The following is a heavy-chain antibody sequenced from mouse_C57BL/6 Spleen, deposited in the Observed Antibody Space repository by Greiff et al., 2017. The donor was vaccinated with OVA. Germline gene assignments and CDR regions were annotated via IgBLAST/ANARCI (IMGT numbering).Heavy chain of an antibody. CDR2: IYPGDGDT. J-gene: IGHJ3*01. CDR1: GYAFSSSW. CDR3: ARSLTGPAWFAY. D-gene: IGHD4-1*01. V-gene: IGHV1-82*01. Sequence: VQLVESGPELVKPGASVKISCKASGYAFSSSWMNWVKQRPGKGLEWIGRIYPGDGDTNYNGKFKGKATLTADKSSSTAYMQLSSLTSEDSAVYFCARSLTGPAWFAYWGQGTLVTVSA.